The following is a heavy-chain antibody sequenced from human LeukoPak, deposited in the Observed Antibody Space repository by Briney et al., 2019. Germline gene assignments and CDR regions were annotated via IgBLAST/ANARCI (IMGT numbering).Heavy chain of an antibody. J-gene: IGHJ6*02. V-gene: IGHV1-69*13. CDR1: GGTFSSYA. Sequence: SVKVSCKASGGTFSSYAISWVRQAPGQGLEWMGGIIPIFGIANYAQKFQGRVAITADESTSTAYMELSSLRSEDTAVYYCARAGPQQSYYYGMDVWGQGTTVTVSS. CDR3: ARAGPQQSYYYGMDV. CDR2: IIPIFGIA. D-gene: IGHD1-1*01.